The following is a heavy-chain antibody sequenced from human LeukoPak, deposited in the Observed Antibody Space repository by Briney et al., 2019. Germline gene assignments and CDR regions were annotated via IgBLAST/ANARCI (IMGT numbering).Heavy chain of an antibody. J-gene: IGHJ5*02. CDR2: INPKTGGT. Sequence: ASVKVSCKAFGYTFDDYFIHWVRQAPGQGLEWMGGINPKTGGTTYTQNFQGRVTMTWDKSIATAYMDLRRLTSDDTAVYFCTRAYEYGWFDPWGQGTQVIVSS. CDR1: GYTFDDYF. D-gene: IGHD4/OR15-4a*01. CDR3: TRAYEYGWFDP. V-gene: IGHV1-2*02.